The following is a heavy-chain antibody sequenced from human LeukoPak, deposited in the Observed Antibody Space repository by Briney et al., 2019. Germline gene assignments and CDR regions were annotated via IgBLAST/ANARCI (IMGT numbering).Heavy chain of an antibody. D-gene: IGHD3-22*01. CDR3: ASHYDSSGYYYYY. CDR2: INHSGST. CDR1: GGSFSGYY. Sequence: PSETLSLTCAVYGGSFSGYYWSWIRQPPGKGLEWIGEINHSGSTNYNPSLKSRVTISVDTSKNQFSLKLSSVTAADTAVYYCASHYDSSGYYYYYWGQGTLVTVSS. V-gene: IGHV4-34*01. J-gene: IGHJ4*02.